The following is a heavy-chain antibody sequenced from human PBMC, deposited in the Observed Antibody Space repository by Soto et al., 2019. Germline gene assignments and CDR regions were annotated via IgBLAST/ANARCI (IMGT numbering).Heavy chain of an antibody. CDR1: GFSFVNYV. Sequence: EVQLLESGGGLVQPGGSLRLSCAASGFSFVNYVMNWVRQAPGKGLEWVSGLSGSGTSTYYADSMKGRFTISRDNSRDTLFLQMNSLTADDTAVYYCAKATTNGGWFNPFDSWGQGALVTVSS. V-gene: IGHV3-23*01. J-gene: IGHJ4*02. CDR2: LSGSGTST. D-gene: IGHD6-19*01. CDR3: AKATTNGGWFNPFDS.